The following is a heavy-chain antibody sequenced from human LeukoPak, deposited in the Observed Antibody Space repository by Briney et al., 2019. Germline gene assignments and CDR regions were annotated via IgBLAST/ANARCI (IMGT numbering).Heavy chain of an antibody. Sequence: GGSLRLSCAASGFTFSSHAMSWVRQAPGKGLQWVSGISGSGGSTYYADSVKGRFTISRDNAKNSLYLQMNSLRAEDTAVYYCARVRTDIVVVVAAYFDYWGQGTLVTVSS. CDR1: GFTFSSHA. CDR2: ISGSGGST. CDR3: ARVRTDIVVVVAAYFDY. D-gene: IGHD2-15*01. V-gene: IGHV3-23*01. J-gene: IGHJ4*02.